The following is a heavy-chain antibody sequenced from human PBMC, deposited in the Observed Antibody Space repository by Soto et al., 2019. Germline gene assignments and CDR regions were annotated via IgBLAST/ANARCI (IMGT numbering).Heavy chain of an antibody. J-gene: IGHJ3*02. D-gene: IGHD6-19*01. CDR1: GGSISSGGYY. V-gene: IGHV4-31*03. CDR3: ASMSAGNEVYAFDI. Sequence: QVQLQESGPGLVKPSQTLSLTCTVSGGSISSGGYYWSWIRQHPGKGLEWIGYIYYSGSTYYNPYLTSSVTISVDTSKNQLSLKLSSVTAADTAVYYCASMSAGNEVYAFDIWGQGTMVTVSS. CDR2: IYYSGST.